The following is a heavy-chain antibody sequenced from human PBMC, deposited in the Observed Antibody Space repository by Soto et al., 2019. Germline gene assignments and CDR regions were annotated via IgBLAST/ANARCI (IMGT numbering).Heavy chain of an antibody. Sequence: SETLSLTCTVSGDSIIGYYWSWIRQSPGKGLEWIGCIYSSGSTNYNPSLKSRVTLSVDTSRNQFSLKLPSMTAADTAMYYCARSLASAGYTYGNFDSWGQGTLVTVSS. J-gene: IGHJ4*02. CDR2: IYSSGST. CDR1: GDSIIGYY. V-gene: IGHV4-59*01. D-gene: IGHD5-18*01. CDR3: ARSLASAGYTYGNFDS.